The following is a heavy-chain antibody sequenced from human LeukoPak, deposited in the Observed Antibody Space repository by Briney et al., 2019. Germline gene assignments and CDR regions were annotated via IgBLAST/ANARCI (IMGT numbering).Heavy chain of an antibody. D-gene: IGHD5-24*01. CDR3: ARAPRTFRDGYNPHFDY. CDR1: GFTFSSYS. V-gene: IGHV3-48*04. J-gene: IGHJ4*02. Sequence: GGSLRLSCAASGFTFSSYSMNWVRQAPGKGLEWVSYISSSSSTIYYADSVKGRFTISRDNAKNSLYLQMNSLRAEDTAVYYCARAPRTFRDGYNPHFDYWGQGTLVTVSS. CDR2: ISSSSSTI.